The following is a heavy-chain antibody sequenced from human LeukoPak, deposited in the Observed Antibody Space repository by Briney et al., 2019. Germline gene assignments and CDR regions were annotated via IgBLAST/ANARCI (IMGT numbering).Heavy chain of an antibody. D-gene: IGHD3-3*01. Sequence: GGSLRLSCAASGFTFSTYWMSWVRQAPGKGLEWVSSISSSSSYIYYADSVKGRFTISRDNAKNSLYLQMNSLRAEDTAVYYCARAITIFGVVIHPFDYWGQGTLVTVSS. J-gene: IGHJ4*02. V-gene: IGHV3-21*01. CDR1: GFTFSTYW. CDR3: ARAITIFGVVIHPFDY. CDR2: ISSSSSYI.